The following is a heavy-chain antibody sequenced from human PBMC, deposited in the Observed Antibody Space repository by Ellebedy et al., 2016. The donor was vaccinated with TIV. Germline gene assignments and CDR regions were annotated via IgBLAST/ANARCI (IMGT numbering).Heavy chain of an antibody. CDR1: GFPFGAYS. J-gene: IGHJ4*02. D-gene: IGHD6-19*01. CDR2: IRSHTYGGTT. CDR3: ARDSSGWSRDY. Sequence: PGGSLRLSCTASGFPFGAYSVSWLLQAPGKGLEWVGRIRSHTYGGTTEYAASVKGRFIISRDESKSTANLDLNSLKTEDTAVYYCARDSSGWSRDYWGQGTLVTVSS. V-gene: IGHV3-49*03.